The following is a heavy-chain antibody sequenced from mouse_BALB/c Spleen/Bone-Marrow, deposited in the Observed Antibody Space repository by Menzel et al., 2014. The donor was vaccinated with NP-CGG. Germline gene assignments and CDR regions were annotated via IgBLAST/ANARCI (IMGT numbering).Heavy chain of an antibody. D-gene: IGHD2-4*01. Sequence: EVKLVESGGGLVQPGGSLKLSCAASGFTFSSYTMSWVRQTPEKRLEWVAYISNGGGSTYHPDTVKGRFTVSRDNAKNTLYLQMSSLKSEDTAMYYCARGLRGYAMDYWGQGTSVTVSS. CDR1: GFTFSSYT. J-gene: IGHJ4*01. CDR3: ARGLRGYAMDY. V-gene: IGHV5-12-2*01. CDR2: ISNGGGST.